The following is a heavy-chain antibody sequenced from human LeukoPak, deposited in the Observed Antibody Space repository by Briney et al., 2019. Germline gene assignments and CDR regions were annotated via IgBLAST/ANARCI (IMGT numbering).Heavy chain of an antibody. V-gene: IGHV3-30-3*01. D-gene: IGHD5-24*01. CDR1: GFTFSSYA. CDR2: MSSDGSKK. J-gene: IGHJ6*02. Sequence: QPGGSPRLSCAASGFTFSSYAMHWVRQTPGKGLEWVAVMSSDGSKKYYADSVKGRFTISRDDSKNTLYLQMNSLRAEDTAVYYCARAGVEMATITSGYYYGMDVWGQGTTVTVSS. CDR3: ARAGVEMATITSGYYYGMDV.